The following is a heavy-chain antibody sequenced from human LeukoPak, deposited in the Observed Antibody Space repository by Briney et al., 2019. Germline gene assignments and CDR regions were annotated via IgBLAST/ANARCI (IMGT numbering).Heavy chain of an antibody. D-gene: IGHD2-2*01. CDR1: GGTFSSYA. CDR2: IIPIFGTA. CDR3: ARDHSIVVVPAPADAFDI. V-gene: IGHV1-69*13. Sequence: SVKVSCKASGGTFSSYAISWVRQAPGQGLEWMGGIIPIFGTADYAQKFQGRVTITADESTSTAYMELSSLRSEDTAVYYCARDHSIVVVPAPADAFDIWGQGTMVTVSS. J-gene: IGHJ3*02.